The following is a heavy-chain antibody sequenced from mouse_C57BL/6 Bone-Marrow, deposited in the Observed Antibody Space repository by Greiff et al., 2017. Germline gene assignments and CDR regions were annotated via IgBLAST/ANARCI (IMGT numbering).Heavy chain of an antibody. J-gene: IGHJ4*01. CDR2: IRLKSDNYAT. CDR3: PLLKDY. CDR1: GFTFSNYW. D-gene: IGHD2-1*01. Sequence: EVQGVESGGGLVQPGGSMKLSCVASGFTFSNYWMNWVRQSPEKGLEWVAQIRLKSDNYATHYAESVKGRFTISRDDSKSSVYLQMNNLRAEDTGIYYCPLLKDYWGQGTSVTVSS. V-gene: IGHV6-3*01.